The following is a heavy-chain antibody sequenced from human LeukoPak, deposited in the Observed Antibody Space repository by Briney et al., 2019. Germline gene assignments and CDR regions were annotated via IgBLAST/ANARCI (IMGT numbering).Heavy chain of an antibody. D-gene: IGHD6-13*01. J-gene: IGHJ3*02. CDR3: VCIIPGTDAFDRRLDAFDI. CDR2: IYYSGST. V-gene: IGHV4-39*07. Sequence: SETLSLTRTVSGGSISSSSYYWGWIRQPPGKGLEWIGSIYYSGSTYYNPSLKSRVTISVDTSKNQFSLKLSSVTAADTAVYYCVCIIPGTDAFDRRLDAFDIWGQGTMVTVSS. CDR1: GGSISSSSYY.